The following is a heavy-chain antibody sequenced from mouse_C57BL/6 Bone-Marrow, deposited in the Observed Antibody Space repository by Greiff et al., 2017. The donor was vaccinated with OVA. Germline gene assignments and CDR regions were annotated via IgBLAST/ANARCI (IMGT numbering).Heavy chain of an antibody. Sequence: VKLVESGPGLVQPSQSLSITCTVSGFSLTSYGVHWVRQSPGKGLEWLGVIWSGGSTDYNAAFISRLSISKDNSKSQVFFKMNSLQADDTAIYYCARSVIYYYGSSLDYWGQGTTLTVSS. V-gene: IGHV2-2*01. J-gene: IGHJ2*01. CDR3: ARSVIYYYGSSLDY. D-gene: IGHD1-1*01. CDR1: GFSLTSYG. CDR2: IWSGGST.